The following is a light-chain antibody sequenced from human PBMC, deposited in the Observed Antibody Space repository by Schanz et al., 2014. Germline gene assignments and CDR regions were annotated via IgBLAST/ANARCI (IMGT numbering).Light chain of an antibody. CDR2: DVS. CDR3: CAYAGSNIPV. CDR1: SSDVGSYNY. V-gene: IGLV2-14*03. J-gene: IGLJ3*02. Sequence: QSALTQPASVSGSPGQSITISCTGTSSDVGSYNYVSWYQQHPGEAPKLFISDVSNRPSGVSNRFSGSKSGNTASLTVSGLQAEDEADYYCCAYAGSNIPVFGGGTKLTVL.